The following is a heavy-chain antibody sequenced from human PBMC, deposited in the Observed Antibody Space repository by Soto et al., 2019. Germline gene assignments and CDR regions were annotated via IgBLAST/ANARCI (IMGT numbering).Heavy chain of an antibody. Sequence: GASVNVSCKASGYTFTDYSLQWVRQAPGQRLEWMGWINPASGKTKYSQKFQGRVTITRDTSASTAYMELSSLTSEDTALYYCARDLWLGESFRYYFDYWAQGTLVTVSS. CDR2: INPASGKT. CDR1: GYTFTDYS. V-gene: IGHV1-3*01. D-gene: IGHD3-10*01. CDR3: ARDLWLGESFRYYFDY. J-gene: IGHJ4*01.